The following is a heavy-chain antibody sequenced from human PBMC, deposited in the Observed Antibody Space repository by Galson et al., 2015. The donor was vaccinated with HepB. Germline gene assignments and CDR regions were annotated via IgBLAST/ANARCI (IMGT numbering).Heavy chain of an antibody. Sequence: SLRLSCASSGFIFNSYWMSWVRQAPGKGLEWVAKIKQDGSEKSYVDSVKGRFTISRDNSKNSLYLLMNSLRAEDTAVYYCARDPSGYGTYYFDSWGQGTLVTVSS. CDR3: ARDPSGYGTYYFDS. CDR2: IKQDGSEK. V-gene: IGHV3-7*01. CDR1: GFIFNSYW. J-gene: IGHJ4*02. D-gene: IGHD5-18*01.